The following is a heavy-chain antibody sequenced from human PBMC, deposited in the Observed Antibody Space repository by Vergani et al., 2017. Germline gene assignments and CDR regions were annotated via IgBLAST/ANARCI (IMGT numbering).Heavy chain of an antibody. J-gene: IGHJ6*02. CDR3: ARDDSYSSSWYPHYYYGMDV. V-gene: IGHV4-34*01. Sequence: QVQLQQWGAGLLKPSETLSLTCAVYGGSFSGYYWSWIRQPPGKGLEWIGEINHSGSTNYNPSLKSRVTISVDTSKNQFSLKLSSVTAADTAVYYCARDDSYSSSWYPHYYYGMDVWGQGTTVTVSS. D-gene: IGHD6-13*01. CDR1: GGSFSGYY. CDR2: INHSGST.